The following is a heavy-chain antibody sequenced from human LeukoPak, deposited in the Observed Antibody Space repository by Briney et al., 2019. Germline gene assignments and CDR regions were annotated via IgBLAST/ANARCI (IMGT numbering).Heavy chain of an antibody. J-gene: IGHJ4*02. D-gene: IGHD1-26*01. V-gene: IGHV4-31*03. CDR3: ARDRSGSQGYFDY. Sequence: SQTLSLTCTVSGGSISSGGYYWSWIRQHPGKGLEWIGYIYYSGSTYYNPSLKSRVTISVDTSKNQFSLKLSSVTAADTAVYYCARDRSGSQGYFDYWGQGTLVTVSS. CDR2: IYYSGST. CDR1: GGSISSGGYY.